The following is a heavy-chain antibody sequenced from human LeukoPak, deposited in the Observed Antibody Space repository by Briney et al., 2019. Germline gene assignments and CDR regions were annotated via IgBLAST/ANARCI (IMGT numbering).Heavy chain of an antibody. CDR1: GGSISSYY. CDR2: IYYSGST. V-gene: IGHV4-59*01. J-gene: IGHJ5*02. Sequence: SETLSLTCTVSGGSISSYYWSWIRQPPGKGLEWIVYIYYSGSTNYNPSLKSRVTISVDTSKNQFSLKLGSVTAADTAVYYCARLSIVVAPEVWFDPWGQGTLVTVSS. CDR3: ARLSIVVAPEVWFDP. D-gene: IGHD3-22*01.